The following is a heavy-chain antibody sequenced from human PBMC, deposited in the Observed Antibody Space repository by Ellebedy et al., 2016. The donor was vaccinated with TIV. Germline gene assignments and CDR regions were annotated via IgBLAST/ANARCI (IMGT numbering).Heavy chain of an antibody. CDR3: ARGHYYDMDV. CDR2: IDSDGTGT. J-gene: IGHJ6*02. V-gene: IGHV3-74*01. Sequence: GESLKISCAASGFTFSTYWMHWVRQAPGKGLVWVSRIDSDGTGTIYADSVKGRFTISRDNAQNTLYLEMNSLRAEDTAVYYCARGHYYDMDVWGQGTTVTVSS. CDR1: GFTFSTYW.